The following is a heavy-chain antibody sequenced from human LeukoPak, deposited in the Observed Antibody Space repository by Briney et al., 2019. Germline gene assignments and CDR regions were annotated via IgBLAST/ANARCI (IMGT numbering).Heavy chain of an antibody. CDR3: ARLSDTTS. CDR2: IYPGDSDT. Sequence: LGESLKISCKGSGYTFSNFWIAWVRQMPGKGLEWMGSIYPGDSDTRYSPSFQGQVTISADKSLATASLLWSSVKASDTAMYFCARLSDTTSWGQGTLVTVSS. D-gene: IGHD5-18*01. CDR1: GYTFSNFW. J-gene: IGHJ5*02. V-gene: IGHV5-51*01.